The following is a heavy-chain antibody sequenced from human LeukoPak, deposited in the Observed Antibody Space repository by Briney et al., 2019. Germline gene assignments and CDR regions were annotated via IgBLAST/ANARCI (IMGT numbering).Heavy chain of an antibody. CDR2: ITSSSNGAYM. J-gene: IGHJ3*02. D-gene: IGHD6-6*01. CDR3: AKALPDIEYSSSRGAFDI. V-gene: IGHV3-21*04. CDR1: GFTFSNYY. Sequence: GGSLRLSCTASGFTFSNYYMHWVRQAPGKGPEWVSSITSSSNGAYMYYADSVKGRFTISRDNAKNSLYLQMNNLRAEDTAVYYCAKALPDIEYSSSRGAFDIWGQGTMVTVSS.